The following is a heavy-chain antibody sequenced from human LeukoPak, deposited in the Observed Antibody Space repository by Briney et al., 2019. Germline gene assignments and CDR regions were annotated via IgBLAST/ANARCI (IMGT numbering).Heavy chain of an antibody. CDR1: GGSISSSSYF. CDR2: ISYTGGT. J-gene: IGHJ3*02. V-gene: IGHV4-39*01. CDR3: ARRERWNEQDAFDI. D-gene: IGHD1-1*01. Sequence: SETLSLTCTVSGGSISSSSYFWGWIRQPPGEGLEWIGTISYTGGTYYNPSLKSRVTISVDTSKNQLSLRLTSVTAADTAVYFCARRERWNEQDAFDIWGQGTMVTVSS.